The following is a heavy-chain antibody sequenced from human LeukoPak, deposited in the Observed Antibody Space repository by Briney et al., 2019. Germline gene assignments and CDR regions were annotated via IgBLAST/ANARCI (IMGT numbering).Heavy chain of an antibody. Sequence: ASVKVSCKASGYTFTSYAMNWVRQAPGQGLEWMGWINTNTGNPTYAQGFTGRFVFSLDTSVSTAYLQISSLKAEDTAVYYCAREGYYGSSGYSLEWYFDYWGQGTLVTVSS. CDR3: AREGYYGSSGYSLEWYFDY. V-gene: IGHV7-4-1*02. J-gene: IGHJ4*02. CDR1: GYTFTSYA. D-gene: IGHD3-22*01. CDR2: INTNTGNP.